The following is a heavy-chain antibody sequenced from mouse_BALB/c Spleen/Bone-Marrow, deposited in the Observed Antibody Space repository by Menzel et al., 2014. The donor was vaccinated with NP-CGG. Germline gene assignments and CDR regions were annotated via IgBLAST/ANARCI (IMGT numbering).Heavy chain of an antibody. Sequence: EVQRVESGAELVKPGASVKLSCTASGFNIKDTYMHWVKQRPEQGLEWIGRIDPANGNTKYDPKFQGKATITADTSSXTDSMQISSVSSEDTVVYFCALWEYYILGYWGLGNPDTASS. CDR1: GFNIKDTY. V-gene: IGHV14-3*02. J-gene: IGHJ4*01. CDR2: IDPANGNT. D-gene: IGHD1-1*02. CDR3: ALWEYYILGY.